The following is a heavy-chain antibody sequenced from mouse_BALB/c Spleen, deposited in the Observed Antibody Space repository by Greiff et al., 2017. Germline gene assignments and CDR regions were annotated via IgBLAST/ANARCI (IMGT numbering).Heavy chain of an antibody. D-gene: IGHD2-1*01. Sequence: QVHVKQSGAELAKPGASVKMSCKASGYTFTSYWMHWVKQRPGQGLEWIGYINPSTGYTEYNQKFKDKATLTADKSSSTAYMQLSSLTSEDSAVYYCARHADGNYGFSFDYWGQGTTLTVSS. J-gene: IGHJ2*01. CDR1: GYTFTSYW. V-gene: IGHV1-7*01. CDR2: INPSTGYT. CDR3: ARHADGNYGFSFDY.